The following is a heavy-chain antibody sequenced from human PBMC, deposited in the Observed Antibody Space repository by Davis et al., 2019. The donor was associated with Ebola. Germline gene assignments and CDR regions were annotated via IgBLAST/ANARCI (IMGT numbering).Heavy chain of an antibody. CDR3: AKWLIQLWARYGMDV. CDR1: GFTFSSYS. D-gene: IGHD5-18*01. J-gene: IGHJ6*02. V-gene: IGHV3-48*01. CDR2: ISSSSSTI. Sequence: GESLNISCAASGFTFSSYSMNWVRQAPGKGLEWVSYISSSSSTIYYADSVKGRFTISRDNAKNSLYLQMNSLGPEDTAVYYFAKWLIQLWARYGMDVWGQGTTVTVSS.